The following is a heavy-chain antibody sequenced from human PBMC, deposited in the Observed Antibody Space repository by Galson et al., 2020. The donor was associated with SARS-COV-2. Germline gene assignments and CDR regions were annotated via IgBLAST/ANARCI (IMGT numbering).Heavy chain of an antibody. Sequence: SETLSLTCTVSGGSVSSRSYYWGWIRQPPGKGLEWIGSGSSSGSTAYTPSLNSRLTISVDTSKNQFSLSLSSVTAADTAVYFCARRGDMVAWACWGQGTLVVVSS. CDR1: GGSVSSRSYY. CDR2: GSSSGST. CDR3: ARRGDMVAWAC. V-gene: IGHV4-39*01. D-gene: IGHD2-15*01. J-gene: IGHJ4*02.